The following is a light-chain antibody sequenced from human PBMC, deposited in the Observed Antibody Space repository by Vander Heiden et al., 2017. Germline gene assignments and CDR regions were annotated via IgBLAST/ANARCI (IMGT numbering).Light chain of an antibody. CDR3: QQYYTNPPT. V-gene: IGKV4-1*01. CDR1: QSVLYTSKNKNC. CDR2: WAS. Sequence: DIVLPQSPDSLTVSLGARATINCKSSQSVLYTSKNKNCLAWYQQRPGQPPKLLIYWASTRESGVPDRYSGSGSGTDFTLTISSLQAEDVAIYYCQQYYTNPPTFGGGTKVEIK. J-gene: IGKJ4*01.